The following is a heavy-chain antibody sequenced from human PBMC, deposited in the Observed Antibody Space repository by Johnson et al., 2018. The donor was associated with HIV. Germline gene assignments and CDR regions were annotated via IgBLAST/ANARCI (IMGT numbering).Heavy chain of an antibody. V-gene: IGHV3-13*01. D-gene: IGHD1-26*01. CDR2: IGTAGDT. CDR3: ARVMYGGSSKSAAFDI. J-gene: IGHJ3*02. CDR1: GFTFSSYD. Sequence: VQLVESGGGLVQPGGSLRLSCAASGFTFSSYDMHWVRQATGKGLEWVSAIGTAGDTYYPGSVTGRFTISRENAKNSLYLQMNSLRAGDTAVYYCARVMYGGSSKSAAFDIWGQGTMVTVSS.